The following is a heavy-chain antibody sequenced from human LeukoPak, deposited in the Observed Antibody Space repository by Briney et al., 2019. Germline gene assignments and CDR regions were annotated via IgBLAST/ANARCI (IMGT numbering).Heavy chain of an antibody. V-gene: IGHV4-30-4*01. D-gene: IGHD3-9*01. CDR3: AGGRRNDILTGSQQDYCYCAMEV. CDR2: LYYSEPP. CDR1: GASISSGDYY. J-gene: IGHJ6*02. Sequence: PSQTLSLTCTVSGASISSGDYYWNWIRQPPGKGLEWIAYLYYSEPPYYGPSLKSRVSISVDSYKRQFSLRLSSVTAADTAVYFCAGGRRNDILTGSQQDYCYCAMEVWGQGTTVTVSS.